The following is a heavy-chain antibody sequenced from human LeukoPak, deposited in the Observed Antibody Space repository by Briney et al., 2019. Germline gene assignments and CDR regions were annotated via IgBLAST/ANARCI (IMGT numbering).Heavy chain of an antibody. J-gene: IGHJ6*02. CDR2: IIPIFGTA. D-gene: IGHD1-26*01. CDR1: GGTFSSYA. CDR3: ARQTVGATKSTTYYYYGMDV. Sequence: ASVKVSCKASGGTFSSYAISWVRQAPGQGLEWMGGIIPIFGTANYAQKFQGRVTITADESTSTAYVELSSLRSEDTAVYYCARQTVGATKSTTYYYYGMDVWGQGTTVTVSS. V-gene: IGHV1-69*13.